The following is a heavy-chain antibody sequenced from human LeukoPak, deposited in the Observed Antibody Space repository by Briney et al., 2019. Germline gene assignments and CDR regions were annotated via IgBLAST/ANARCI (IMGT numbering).Heavy chain of an antibody. CDR3: AKAYYYGSGSFYIGLDY. CDR2: ISGRGDST. V-gene: IGHV3-23*01. D-gene: IGHD3-10*01. CDR1: GFTFRSYA. J-gene: IGHJ4*02. Sequence: GESLRLSCGASGFTFRSYAMTWVRQAPGKGLEWVSGISGRGDSTYYADSVKGRFTISRDNSKDTLYLQMNSLRAEDTAVYYCAKAYYYGSGSFYIGLDYWSQGTLVTVSS.